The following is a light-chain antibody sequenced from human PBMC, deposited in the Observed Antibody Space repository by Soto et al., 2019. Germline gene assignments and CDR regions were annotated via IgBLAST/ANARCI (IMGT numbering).Light chain of an antibody. CDR3: CSYAGSSTYV. CDR1: TSNIGSYIL. J-gene: IGLJ2*01. Sequence: QSALTQPASVSGSPGQSITISCTGTTSNIGSYILVSWYQQHPGKAPKLLIYEASTWPSGVSNRFSGSKSGNTASLTISGLQAEDEADYYCCSYAGSSTYVFGGGTKLTVL. V-gene: IGLV2-23*01. CDR2: EAS.